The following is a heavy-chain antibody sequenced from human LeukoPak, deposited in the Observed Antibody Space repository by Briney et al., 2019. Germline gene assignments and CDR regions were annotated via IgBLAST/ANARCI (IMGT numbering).Heavy chain of an antibody. CDR2: ISAYNGNT. J-gene: IGHJ4*02. Sequence: VASVKVSCKASGYTFTSYGISWVRQAPGQGLEWMGWISAYNGNTNYAQKLQGRVTMTTDTSTGTAYMELRSLRSDDTAVYYCARALTAYDSSGYVDYWGQGTLVTVSS. CDR1: GYTFTSYG. CDR3: ARALTAYDSSGYVDY. V-gene: IGHV1-18*01. D-gene: IGHD3-22*01.